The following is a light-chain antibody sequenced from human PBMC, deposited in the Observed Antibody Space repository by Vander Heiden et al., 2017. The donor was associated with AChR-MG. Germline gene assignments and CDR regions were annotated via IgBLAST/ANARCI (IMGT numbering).Light chain of an antibody. CDR2: DAS. CDR1: QSVSVF. Sequence: IVLTPSPVVLSLSPGERATRSGRASQSVSVFLAWYQQKPGQAPRLLIYDASTRAPGVPARFSGSGSERDFTLTISNLEPEDFGVYYCQQRSNWPPFITFGHGTRLEIK. CDR3: QQRSNWPPFIT. V-gene: IGKV3-11*02. J-gene: IGKJ5*01.